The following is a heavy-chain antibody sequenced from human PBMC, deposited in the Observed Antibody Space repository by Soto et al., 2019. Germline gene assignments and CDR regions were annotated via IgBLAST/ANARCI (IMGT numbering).Heavy chain of an antibody. D-gene: IGHD3-10*01. V-gene: IGHV4-61*08. CDR1: VCSISVFGYS. CDR2: IYYSWST. J-gene: IGHJ4*02. Sequence: SETLSLTCGVSVCSISVFGYSWSWIRHSPGNGLDWIGNIYYSWSTNYNPSLKIRVTMSVDTSKNQFTLKLSSVTAADTGVYFCARSFMVPVDFFDYWGQGTLVTVSS. CDR3: ARSFMVPVDFFDY.